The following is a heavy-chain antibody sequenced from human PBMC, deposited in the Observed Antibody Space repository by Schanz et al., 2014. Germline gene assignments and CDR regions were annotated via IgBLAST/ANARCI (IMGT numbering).Heavy chain of an antibody. V-gene: IGHV3-74*01. D-gene: IGHD2-2*01. CDR1: GFTFSSHW. J-gene: IGHJ4*02. CDR2: INSVGSNT. CDR3: ARESSNDIVLVPGAVFDH. Sequence: EVQLVQSGGGLVQPGGSLRLSCAASGFTFSSHWMHWVRQDPGKGLVWVARINSVGSNTDYADSVTGRFTISRDNAKNTLYLQMNTLRAEDTAVYYCARESSNDIVLVPGAVFDHWGQGILVTVSS.